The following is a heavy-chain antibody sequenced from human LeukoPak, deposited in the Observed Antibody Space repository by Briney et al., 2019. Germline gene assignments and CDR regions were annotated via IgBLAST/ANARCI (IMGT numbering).Heavy chain of an antibody. CDR2: IKQDGSEK. CDR3: ARDSTGDVDY. Sequence: GGSLTLSCAASGIILSSYWMSWVRQAPGKGLEWVANIKQDGSEKWYVDSVKGRFTISRDNAKNSLYLQMNSLRAEDTAVYYCARDSTGDVDYWGQGTLVTVSS. V-gene: IGHV3-7*01. CDR1: GIILSSYW. D-gene: IGHD2-8*02. J-gene: IGHJ4*02.